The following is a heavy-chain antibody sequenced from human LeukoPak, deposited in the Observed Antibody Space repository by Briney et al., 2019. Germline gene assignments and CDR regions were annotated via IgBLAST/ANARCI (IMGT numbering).Heavy chain of an antibody. V-gene: IGHV1-18*01. Sequence: ASVKVSCKASGYTFTSYGISWVRQAPGQGLEWMGWISAYNGNTNYAQKLQGRVTVTTDTSTSTAYMELRSLRSDDTAVYYCARDADVGDFWSGYYWPWFDPWGQGTLVTVSS. CDR1: GYTFTSYG. J-gene: IGHJ5*02. D-gene: IGHD3-3*01. CDR2: ISAYNGNT. CDR3: ARDADVGDFWSGYYWPWFDP.